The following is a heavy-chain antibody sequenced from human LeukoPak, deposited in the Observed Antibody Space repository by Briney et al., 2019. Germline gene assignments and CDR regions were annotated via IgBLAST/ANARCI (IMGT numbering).Heavy chain of an antibody. V-gene: IGHV5-51*01. J-gene: IGHJ4*02. D-gene: IGHD6-19*01. CDR3: ARRKYSSGWYGSFDY. Sequence: GESLKISCKGSGYSFTSHWIGWVRQMPGKGLEWMGIIYPGDSDTRYSPSFQGQVTISADKSISTAYLQWSSLKASDTAMYYCARRKYSSGWYGSFDYWGQGTLVTVSS. CDR1: GYSFTSHW. CDR2: IYPGDSDT.